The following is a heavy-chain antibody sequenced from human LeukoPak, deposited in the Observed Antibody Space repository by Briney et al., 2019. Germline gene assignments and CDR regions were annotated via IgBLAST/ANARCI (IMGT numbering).Heavy chain of an antibody. CDR2: IWYDGSNK. V-gene: IGHV3-33*01. Sequence: PGGSLRLSCAASGFTFSSYGMHWVRQAPGKGLEWVAVIWYDGSNKYYADSVKGRFTISRDNSKNTLYLQMNSLRAEDTAVYYCARGYSYSSSYPIEGLFDYWGQGTLVTVSS. J-gene: IGHJ4*02. CDR3: ARGYSYSSSYPIEGLFDY. CDR1: GFTFSSYG. D-gene: IGHD6-13*01.